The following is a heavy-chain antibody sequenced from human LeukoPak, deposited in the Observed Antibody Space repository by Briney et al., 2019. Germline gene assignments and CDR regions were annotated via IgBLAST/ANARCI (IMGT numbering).Heavy chain of an antibody. D-gene: IGHD4-17*01. J-gene: IGHJ6*03. Sequence: PGGSLRLSCVASGFTFSHYGMHWVRQAPGKGLECVAFIRFDASNKYYADSVKGRFTISRDNSKNTLYLQMNSLRAEDSAVYYCAKEGDYELLYYYYYMDVWGKGTTVTISS. CDR1: GFTFSHYG. V-gene: IGHV3-30*02. CDR3: AKEGDYELLYYYYYMDV. CDR2: IRFDASNK.